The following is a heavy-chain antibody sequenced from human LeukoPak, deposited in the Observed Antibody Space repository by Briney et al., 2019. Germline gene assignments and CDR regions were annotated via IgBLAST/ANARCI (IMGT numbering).Heavy chain of an antibody. CDR1: GFSFSDSW. V-gene: IGHV3-7*01. J-gene: IGHJ6*01. CDR3: ARYTNWVDGVV. D-gene: IGHD7-27*01. Sequence: PGGSLRLSCVASGFSFSDSWMSWVRQAPGKGLEWVADIKKDGSVKDYVDSVKGRFTISRDNAKNSLYLQMDSLRAEDTAVYYCARYTNWVDGVVWGRGTRV. CDR2: IKKDGSVK.